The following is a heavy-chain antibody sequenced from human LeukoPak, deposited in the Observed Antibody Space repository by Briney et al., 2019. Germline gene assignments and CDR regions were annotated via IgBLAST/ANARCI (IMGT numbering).Heavy chain of an antibody. V-gene: IGHV4-39*01. J-gene: IGHJ2*01. CDR2: IYYSGST. Sequence: PSETLSLTCTVSGGSITTSSYYWGWLRQPPGKGLEWIGIIYYSGSTYYNPSLKGRVTISVDTSKNQFSLKLSYVTAADTAVYYCARAFRARYFDLWGRGTLVTVSP. D-gene: IGHD2/OR15-2a*01. CDR3: ARAFRARYFDL. CDR1: GGSITTSSYY.